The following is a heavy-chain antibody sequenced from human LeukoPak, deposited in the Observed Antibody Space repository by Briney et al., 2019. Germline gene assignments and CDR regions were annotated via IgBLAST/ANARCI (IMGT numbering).Heavy chain of an antibody. CDR3: ARYVAAAGNYDYYYMDV. CDR1: GFTFSSYS. J-gene: IGHJ6*03. D-gene: IGHD6-13*01. CDR2: ISSSSSTI. Sequence: GGSLRLSCAASGFTFSSYSMNWVRQAPGKGLEWVSYISSSSSTIYYADSVKGRFTISRDNAKNSLYLQMNSLRAEDTAVYYCARYVAAAGNYDYYYMDVWGKGTTVTVSS. V-gene: IGHV3-48*01.